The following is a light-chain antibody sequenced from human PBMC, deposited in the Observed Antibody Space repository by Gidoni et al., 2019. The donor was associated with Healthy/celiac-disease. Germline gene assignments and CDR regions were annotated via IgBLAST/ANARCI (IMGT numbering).Light chain of an antibody. CDR2: EFR. Sequence: QSALTQPASVSGSPGQSITISCTGTSSDVGSYNLVSWYQQHPGNAPKLMIYEFRKRPSGVSNRFSGSKSGNTASLTISGLQAEDEADYYCCSYAGSSTLVFGGGTKLTVL. CDR1: SSDVGSYNL. CDR3: CSYAGSSTLV. J-gene: IGLJ2*01. V-gene: IGLV2-23*02.